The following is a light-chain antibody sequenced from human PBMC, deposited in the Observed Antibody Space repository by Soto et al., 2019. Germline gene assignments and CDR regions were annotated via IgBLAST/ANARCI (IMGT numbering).Light chain of an antibody. CDR2: DAS. J-gene: IGKJ1*01. CDR3: QQRSRWPWT. V-gene: IGKV3-11*01. Sequence: ETVMTQSPGTLSVSLGERATLSCRASQSVSIHLAWYQQKPGQAPRLLIYDASKRATGIPARFSGSGSGTDFTLTISSLEPEDFAVYYCQQRSRWPWTFGQGTKV. CDR1: QSVSIH.